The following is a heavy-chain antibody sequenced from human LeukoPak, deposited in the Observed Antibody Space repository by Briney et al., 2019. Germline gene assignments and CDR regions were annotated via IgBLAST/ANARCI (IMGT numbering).Heavy chain of an antibody. J-gene: IGHJ4*02. CDR2: IYYSGST. V-gene: IGHV4-59*11. CDR3: ARSSGWAFDY. CDR1: GGSISSHY. D-gene: IGHD6-19*01. Sequence: SETLSLTCTVSGGSISSHYWSWIRQPPGKGLEWIGYIYYSGSTNYNPSLKSRVIISVDTSKNQFSLKLGSVTAADTAVYYCARSSGWAFDYWGQGTLVTVSS.